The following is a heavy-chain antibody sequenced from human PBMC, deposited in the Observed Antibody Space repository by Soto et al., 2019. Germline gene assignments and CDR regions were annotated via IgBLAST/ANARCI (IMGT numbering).Heavy chain of an antibody. CDR1: GGTFSSYA. CDR2: IIPIFGTA. Sequence: SVKVSCKASGGTFSSYAISWVRQAPGQGLEWMGGIIPIFGTANYAQKFQGRVTITADESTSTAYMELSSLRSEDTAVYYCARGPYSSSRKAPLKYYSYYYGMDVWGQGTTVTVSS. V-gene: IGHV1-69*13. CDR3: ARGPYSSSRKAPLKYYSYYYGMDV. J-gene: IGHJ6*02. D-gene: IGHD6-13*01.